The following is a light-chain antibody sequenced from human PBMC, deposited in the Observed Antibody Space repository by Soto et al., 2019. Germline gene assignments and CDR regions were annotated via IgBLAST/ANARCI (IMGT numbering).Light chain of an antibody. CDR1: QSISNR. J-gene: IGKJ1*01. V-gene: IGKV3-15*01. Sequence: EIMMTQSPGTLSVSPGERATLSCRASQSISNRLAWYQQKPGQTPRLLIYGASTRATDIPTRFSGGGSGTECTLTISSLQSDDLSVYYCQQYSDWPWTFGQGTKVELK. CDR3: QQYSDWPWT. CDR2: GAS.